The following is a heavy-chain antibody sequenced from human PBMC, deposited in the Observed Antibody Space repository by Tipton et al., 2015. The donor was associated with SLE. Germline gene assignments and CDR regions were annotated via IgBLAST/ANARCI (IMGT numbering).Heavy chain of an antibody. CDR3: ARMTTRSSFDY. J-gene: IGHJ4*02. D-gene: IGHD4-11*01. Sequence: GSLRLSCAASGFTFSSYWMHWVRQGPGKGLVWVSRINRDGTNTTYAESVKGRFTISRDNAKNTLYLQMGSLRAEDMAVYYCARMTTRSSFDYWGQGTLVTVSS. CDR1: GFTFSSYW. V-gene: IGHV3-74*03. CDR2: INRDGTNT.